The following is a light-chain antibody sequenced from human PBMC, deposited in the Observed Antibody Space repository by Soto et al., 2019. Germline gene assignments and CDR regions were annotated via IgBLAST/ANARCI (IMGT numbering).Light chain of an antibody. V-gene: IGLV6-57*04. CDR3: QSYDSSNHVV. Sequence: NFMLTQPHSVSESPGKTVTISCTRSSGSIAGNYVQWYQQCPGSAPTSMIFENNQRPSGVPDRLSGSIDSSSNSASLTISGLKTEDEADYYCQSYDSSNHVVFGGGTKLTVL. CDR1: SGSIAGNY. J-gene: IGLJ2*01. CDR2: ENN.